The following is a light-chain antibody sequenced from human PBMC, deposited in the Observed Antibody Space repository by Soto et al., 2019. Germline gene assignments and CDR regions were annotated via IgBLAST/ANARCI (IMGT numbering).Light chain of an antibody. J-gene: IGKJ4*01. V-gene: IGKV3-20*01. Sequence: EIALTQSPGTLSLSPGERATLPCRAIQSVSSIYLAWYQQKPGQAPRLLIYGASSRPTGIPDRFSGSGSGTDFTLTISRLEPEDFAVYYCQQYGSSPALTFGGGTKVDI. CDR3: QQYGSSPALT. CDR1: QSVSSIY. CDR2: GAS.